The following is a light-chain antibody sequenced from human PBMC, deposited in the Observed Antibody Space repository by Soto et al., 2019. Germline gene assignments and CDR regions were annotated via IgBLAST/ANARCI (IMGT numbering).Light chain of an antibody. CDR1: QNIYSN. CDR2: RAS. J-gene: IGKJ1*01. Sequence: EIVLTQSPATLSLSPRERATHSCRASQNIYSNVAWYQQRPGQAPRLLIYRASTRATGIPARFSGSGSGTEFTLTISSLQSEDFTVYFCLRYHNLWAFGQGTKVEIK. V-gene: IGKV3-15*01. CDR3: LRYHNLWA.